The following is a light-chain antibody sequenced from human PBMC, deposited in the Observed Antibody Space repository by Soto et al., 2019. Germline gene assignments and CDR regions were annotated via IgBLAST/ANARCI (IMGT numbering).Light chain of an antibody. V-gene: IGKV3-11*01. J-gene: IGKJ5*01. Sequence: EFGVTQSPGTPSLSPGERATLSCRASQSVSSYLAWYQQKPGQAPRLLIYDASNRATGIPARFSGSGSGTDFTLTISSLEPEDFAVYYCQQRSNWPPITFGQGTRLEIK. CDR1: QSVSSY. CDR2: DAS. CDR3: QQRSNWPPIT.